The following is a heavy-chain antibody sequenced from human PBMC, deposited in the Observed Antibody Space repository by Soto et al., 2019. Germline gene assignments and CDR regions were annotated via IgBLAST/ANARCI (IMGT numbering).Heavy chain of an antibody. CDR2: IYYSGST. J-gene: IGHJ5*02. D-gene: IGHD2-2*01. Sequence: SETLSLTCTVSGGSISSSSYYWGWIRQPPGKGLEWIGSIYYSGSTYYNPSLKSRVTISVDTSKNQFSLKLSSVTAADTAVYYCANVGYCSSSTSCCFDPWGQGTLVTVSS. V-gene: IGHV4-39*01. CDR1: GGSISSSSYY. CDR3: ANVGYCSSSTSCCFDP.